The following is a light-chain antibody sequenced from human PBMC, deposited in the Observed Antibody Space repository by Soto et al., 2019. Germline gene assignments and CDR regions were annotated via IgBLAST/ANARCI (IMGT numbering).Light chain of an antibody. CDR3: SSYAGSNNPVI. CDR2: EVS. J-gene: IGLJ2*01. Sequence: QSALTQPPSASGSPGQSGTISCTGTSSDVGGYNYVSWYQQHPGKAPKFLIFEVSRRPSGVPDRFSGSKSGNTASLTVSGLQVDDEADYYCSSYAGSNNPVIFGGGTKVTVL. CDR1: SSDVGGYNY. V-gene: IGLV2-8*01.